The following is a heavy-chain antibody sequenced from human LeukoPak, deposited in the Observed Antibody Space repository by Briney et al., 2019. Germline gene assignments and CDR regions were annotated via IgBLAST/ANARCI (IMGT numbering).Heavy chain of an antibody. D-gene: IGHD6-13*01. Sequence: GGSLRLSCAASGFTFSSYSMNWVRQAPGKGLEWVSSISSSSSCIYYADSVRGRFTISRDNAKNLLYLHMNSLRVEDTAVYYCAKVDRGDYSSSPVPYYNYYMNVWGKGTTVTVSS. V-gene: IGHV3-21*01. J-gene: IGHJ6*03. CDR3: AKVDRGDYSSSPVPYYNYYMNV. CDR1: GFTFSSYS. CDR2: ISSSSSCI.